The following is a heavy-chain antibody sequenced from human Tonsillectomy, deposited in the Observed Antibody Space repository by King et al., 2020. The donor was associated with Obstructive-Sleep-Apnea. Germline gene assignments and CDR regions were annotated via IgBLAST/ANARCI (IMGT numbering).Heavy chain of an antibody. CDR3: ARGYWRFDY. CDR1: GGSFSGYY. V-gene: IGHV4-34*01. J-gene: IGHJ4*02. D-gene: IGHD2-8*02. Sequence: VQLQQWGEEMLKPSETLSLTCVVYGGSFSGYYWSWIRQPPGKGLEWIGEVNHSGSTNYNPSLKSRVTISVDTSKNQFSLKLNSVTAADTAVYYCARGYWRFDYWGQGTLVTVSS. CDR2: VNHSGST.